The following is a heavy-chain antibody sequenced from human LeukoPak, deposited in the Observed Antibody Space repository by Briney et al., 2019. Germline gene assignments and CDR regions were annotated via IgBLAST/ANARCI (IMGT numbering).Heavy chain of an antibody. CDR2: IHGSSGST. Sequence: GGSLRLSCSASGFTFSNYGMSWVRQAPGKGLEWVSGIHGSSGSTYYADSVKGRSTMSRDNSKNTLYLQMNSLRAEDTAVYYCARGYDFWSGYSFDYWGQGTLVTVSS. V-gene: IGHV3-23*01. CDR1: GFTFSNYG. J-gene: IGHJ4*02. D-gene: IGHD3-3*01. CDR3: ARGYDFWSGYSFDY.